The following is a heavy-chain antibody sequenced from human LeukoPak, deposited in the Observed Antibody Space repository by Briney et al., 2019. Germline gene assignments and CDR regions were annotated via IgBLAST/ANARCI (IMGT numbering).Heavy chain of an antibody. Sequence: GGSLRLSCAASGFTFSSYSMSWVRQAPGKGLEWVGRIKSKTDGEATDYAAPVKDRFTLSRDDSKDTLYLQMSSLKAEDTAVYYCTTNAGTYGIDGWGQGTMVTVS. CDR3: TTNAGTYGIDG. J-gene: IGHJ3*01. D-gene: IGHD1-26*01. CDR2: IKSKTDGEAT. CDR1: GFTFSSYS. V-gene: IGHV3-15*01.